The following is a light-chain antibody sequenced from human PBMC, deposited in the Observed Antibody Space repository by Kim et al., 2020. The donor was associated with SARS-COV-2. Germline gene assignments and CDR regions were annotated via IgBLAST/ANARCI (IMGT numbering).Light chain of an antibody. CDR2: KAS. J-gene: IGKJ1*01. V-gene: IGKV1-5*03. CDR1: QYITRR. CDR3: QQYDTYPWT. Sequence: ESVEDRVTTTCRASQYITRRLAWYQQKPGKAPKVLIAKASTLESGVPSTFSGSGSGTDFTLTISSLQPDDFATYYCQQYDTYPWTFGQGTKVDIK.